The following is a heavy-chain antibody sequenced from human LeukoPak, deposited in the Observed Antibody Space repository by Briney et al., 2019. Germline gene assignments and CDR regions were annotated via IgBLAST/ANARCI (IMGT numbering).Heavy chain of an antibody. D-gene: IGHD1-20*01. CDR3: ARGLINGHDFDY. V-gene: IGHV1-2*04. Sequence: GESLKISCKGSGYTFTGYYMHWVRQVPGQGLEWMGWINPNSGGTNYAQKFQGWVTMTRDTSISTAYMDLSRLTSEDTAVYYCARGLINGHDFDYWGQGTLVTVSS. CDR2: INPNSGGT. J-gene: IGHJ4*02. CDR1: GYTFTGYY.